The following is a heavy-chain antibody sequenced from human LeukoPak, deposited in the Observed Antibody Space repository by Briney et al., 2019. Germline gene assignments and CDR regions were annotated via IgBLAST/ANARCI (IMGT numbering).Heavy chain of an antibody. D-gene: IGHD4-17*01. V-gene: IGHV4-61*02. CDR2: IYTSGST. J-gene: IGHJ4*02. Sequence: PSETLSLTCTVSGGSISSGSYYWSWIRQPAGKGLEWIGRIYTSGSTNYNPSLKSRVTISVDTSKNQFSLKLSSVTAADTAVYYCARELHDYGAYPPIDYWGQGTLVTVSS. CDR3: ARELHDYGAYPPIDY. CDR1: GGSISSGSYY.